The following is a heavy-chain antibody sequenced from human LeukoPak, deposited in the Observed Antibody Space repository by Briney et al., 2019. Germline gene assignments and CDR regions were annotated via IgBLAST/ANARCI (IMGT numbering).Heavy chain of an antibody. J-gene: IGHJ6*04. CDR1: GASFSGYY. V-gene: IGHV4-34*01. CDR2: INHSGST. CDR3: ARVVMVRGVLYYYYGMDV. Sequence: SETLSLTCAAYGASFSGYYWSWIRQPPGKGLEWLGEINHSGSTNYNPSLKSRVTLSVDTSKNQFSLELSSVTAADTAVYYCARVVMVRGVLYYYYGMDVWGKGTTVTVSS. D-gene: IGHD3-10*01.